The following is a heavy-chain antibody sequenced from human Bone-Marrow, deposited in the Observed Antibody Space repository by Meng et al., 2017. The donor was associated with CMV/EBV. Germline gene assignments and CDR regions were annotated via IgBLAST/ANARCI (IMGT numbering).Heavy chain of an antibody. J-gene: IGHJ4*02. V-gene: IGHV3-21*01. CDR1: GLSFNSYS. CDR2: ISPDSSYI. CDR3: ASSLAIITFFDF. D-gene: IGHD1-14*01. Sequence: SCEADGLSFNSYSMNWVRQAPGKGLEWVSSISPDSSYIYYPDSLKGRFTISRDNAKNSVSLHMNSLRDEDTAVYYCASSLAIITFFDFWGQGTLVTVSS.